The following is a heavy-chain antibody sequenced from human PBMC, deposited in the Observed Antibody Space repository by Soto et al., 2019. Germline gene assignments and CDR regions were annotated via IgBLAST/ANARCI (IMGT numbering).Heavy chain of an antibody. Sequence: QVQLQESGPGLVKPSGTLSLTCAVSSGSISSSNWWSWVRQPPGKGLGWIGEIYHSGSTNYNQSLKSRVTISVDKSKNQFSLKLSSVTAADTAGYYRARWRGDLSGHFDYWGQGTLVTVSS. CDR3: ARWRGDLSGHFDY. J-gene: IGHJ4*02. V-gene: IGHV4-4*02. CDR2: IYHSGST. CDR1: SGSISSSNW. D-gene: IGHD2-21*02.